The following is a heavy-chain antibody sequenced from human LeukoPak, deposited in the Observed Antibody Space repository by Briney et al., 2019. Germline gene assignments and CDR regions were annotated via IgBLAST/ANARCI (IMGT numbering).Heavy chain of an antibody. CDR1: ELTLNTYA. V-gene: IGHV3-30*02. Sequence: GGSLRLSCAASELTLNTYAMHWVRQASGKGLEWVAIVWSGGSRNTYADSVKGRFTISRDNSKNTLYLQMNSLRVEDTAIYYCAKESNGLDIWGRGTMVIVTS. J-gene: IGHJ3*02. CDR3: AKESNGLDI. D-gene: IGHD2-8*01. CDR2: VWSGGSRN.